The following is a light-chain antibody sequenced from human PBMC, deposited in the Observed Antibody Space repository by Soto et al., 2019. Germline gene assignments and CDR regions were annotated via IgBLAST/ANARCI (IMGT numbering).Light chain of an antibody. J-gene: IGKJ1*01. CDR2: KAS. Sequence: DIQMTQFPSTLSASVGDRVTITCRASQSIDTWLAWHQQKPGQAPKLLISKASSLESGVPSRFSGSGSGTEFTLTISSLQPDDSATYYCQQYSSYPWTFGQGTKVDIK. CDR1: QSIDTW. V-gene: IGKV1-5*03. CDR3: QQYSSYPWT.